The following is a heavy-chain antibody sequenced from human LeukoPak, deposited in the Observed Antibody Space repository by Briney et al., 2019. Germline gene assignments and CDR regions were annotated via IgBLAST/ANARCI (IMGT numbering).Heavy chain of an antibody. V-gene: IGHV3-74*01. CDR3: ARDQYSSSWDDAFDI. D-gene: IGHD6-13*01. CDR1: GFTFSSYE. Sequence: PGGSLRLSCAASGFTFSSYEMNWVRQAPGKGLVWVSRINSDGSSTSYADSVKGRFTISRDNAKNTLYLQMNSLRAEDTAVCYCARDQYSSSWDDAFDIWGQGTMVTVSS. CDR2: INSDGSST. J-gene: IGHJ3*02.